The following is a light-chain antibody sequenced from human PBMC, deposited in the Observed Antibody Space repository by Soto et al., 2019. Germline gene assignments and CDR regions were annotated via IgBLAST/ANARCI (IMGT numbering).Light chain of an antibody. CDR1: SSNIGNNY. V-gene: IGLV1-51*01. Sequence: QSVLTQPPSVSAAPGQKVSISCAGFSSNIGNNYVSWYQQVPGTAPKLLIYENNKRPSGIPDRFSGSKSGTSATLDITGLQSWDEADYYCGTWDSSLSAGVFGGGTKLTVL. CDR3: GTWDSSLSAGV. J-gene: IGLJ2*01. CDR2: ENN.